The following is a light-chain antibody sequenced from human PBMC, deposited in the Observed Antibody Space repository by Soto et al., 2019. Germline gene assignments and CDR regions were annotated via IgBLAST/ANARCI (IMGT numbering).Light chain of an antibody. Sequence: DVRLTQSPSFLSASVGDRLTITCRASQAISSYLALDQQKAGKATKLLIHSASTLQSGVPSRFSGSGSGTAFTLTISSRQPDDLATYYCQQLSSYPLTFGQGTKLEIK. CDR1: QAISSY. J-gene: IGKJ2*01. V-gene: IGKV1-9*01. CDR3: QQLSSYPLT. CDR2: SAS.